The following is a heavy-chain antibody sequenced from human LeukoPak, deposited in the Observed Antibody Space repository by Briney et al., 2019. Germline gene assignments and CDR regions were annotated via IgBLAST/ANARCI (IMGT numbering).Heavy chain of an antibody. CDR3: ARDYYDSHWFDP. D-gene: IGHD3-22*01. CDR2: IIPIFGTA. CDR1: GGTFSSYA. J-gene: IGHJ5*02. V-gene: IGHV1-69*13. Sequence: GASVNVSYKASGGTFSSYAISWVRQAPGQGLEWMGGIIPIFGTANYAQKFQGRVTITADESTSTAYMELSSLRSADTAVYYCARDYYDSHWFDPWGQGTLVTVSS.